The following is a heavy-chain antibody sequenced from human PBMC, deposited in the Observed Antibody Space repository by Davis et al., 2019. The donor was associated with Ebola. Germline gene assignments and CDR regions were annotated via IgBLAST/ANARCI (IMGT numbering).Heavy chain of an antibody. CDR3: ARGGLLYDTSGYYYDV. CDR1: GFTVSSNY. J-gene: IGHJ6*02. CDR2: IYSGGST. D-gene: IGHD3-22*01. Sequence: GESLKISCAASGFTVSSNYMSWVRQAPGKGLEWVSVIYSGGSTYYADSVKGRFTISRDNSKNTLYLQMNSLRAEDTAVYYCARGGLLYDTSGYYYDVWGQGTTVTVSS. V-gene: IGHV3-66*01.